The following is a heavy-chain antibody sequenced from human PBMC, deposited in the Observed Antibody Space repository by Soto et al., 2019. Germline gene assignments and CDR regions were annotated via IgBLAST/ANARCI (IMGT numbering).Heavy chain of an antibody. Sequence: GGSLRLSCAASGFTFRNFVMHWVRQAPGKGLEWVAVISYAGNNIYYADSVKGRFTISRDNSGNSLYLEMSSLRGEDTAVYYCAKDQPWIFRSGSGMDVWGQGTTVTVSS. CDR2: ISYAGNNI. CDR1: GFTFRNFV. J-gene: IGHJ6*02. CDR3: AKDQPWIFRSGSGMDV. D-gene: IGHD3-3*01. V-gene: IGHV3-30*18.